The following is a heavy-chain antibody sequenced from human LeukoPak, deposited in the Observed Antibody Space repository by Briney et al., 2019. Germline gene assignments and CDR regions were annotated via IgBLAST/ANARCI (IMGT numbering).Heavy chain of an antibody. Sequence: SETLSLTCTVSGGSISSGDYYWSWIRQPPGKGLEWIGYIYYSGSTYYNPSLKSRVTISVDTSKNQFSLKLSSVTAADTAVYYCARETKTYYDFWSGYSDDAFDIWGQGTMVTVSS. CDR1: GGSISSGDYY. CDR3: ARETKTYYDFWSGYSDDAFDI. J-gene: IGHJ3*02. D-gene: IGHD3-3*01. V-gene: IGHV4-30-4*08. CDR2: IYYSGST.